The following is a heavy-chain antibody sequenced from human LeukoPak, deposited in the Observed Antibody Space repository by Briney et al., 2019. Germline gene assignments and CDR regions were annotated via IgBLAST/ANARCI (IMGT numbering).Heavy chain of an antibody. J-gene: IGHJ5*02. Sequence: PSETLSLTCAVYGGSFSGYYWSWIRQPPGKGLEWIGEINHSGSTNYNPSLKSRVTISVDTSKNQLSLKLSSVTAADTAVYCRARFWKQQLVRLGWFDPWGQGTLVTVSS. D-gene: IGHD6-13*01. CDR1: GGSFSGYY. V-gene: IGHV4-34*01. CDR3: ARFWKQQLVRLGWFDP. CDR2: INHSGST.